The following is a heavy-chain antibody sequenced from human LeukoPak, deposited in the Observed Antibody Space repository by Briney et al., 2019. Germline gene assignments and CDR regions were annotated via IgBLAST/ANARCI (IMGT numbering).Heavy chain of an antibody. J-gene: IGHJ4*02. V-gene: IGHV3-23*01. CDR3: AKAAYYYDSSGYYENY. CDR1: GFTFSSYA. Sequence: PGGSLRLSCAASGFTFSSYAMSWVRQAPGRGLEWVSAISGSGGSTYYADSVKGRLTISRDNSKNTLYLQMNSLRAEDTAVYYCAKAAYYYDSSGYYENYWGQGTLVTVSS. CDR2: ISGSGGST. D-gene: IGHD3-22*01.